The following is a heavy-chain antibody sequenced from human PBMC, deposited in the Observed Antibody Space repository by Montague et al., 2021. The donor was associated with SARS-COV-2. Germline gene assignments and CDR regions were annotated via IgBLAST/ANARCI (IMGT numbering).Heavy chain of an antibody. CDR2: INHRGST. CDR1: GGTFSAHS. D-gene: IGHD3-3*01. CDR3: ARGGLAGGNYDIWSFSYTSPLDY. Sequence: SETLSLTCAVYGGTFSAHSWSWVRQSPGKGLEWIGEINHRGSTTYMSSLKSRVTMSVDTSKNQFSLKLSPVTAADTAIYYCARGGLAGGNYDIWSFSYTSPLDYWGQGTLVTASS. J-gene: IGHJ4*02. V-gene: IGHV4-34*01.